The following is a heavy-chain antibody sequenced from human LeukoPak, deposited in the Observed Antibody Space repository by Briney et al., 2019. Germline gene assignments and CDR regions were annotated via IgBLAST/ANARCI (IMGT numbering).Heavy chain of an antibody. CDR3: ARADSGYDSDY. CDR1: GFTFSSYS. Sequence: GGSLRLSCAASGFTFSSYSMNWVRQAPGKGLEWVSSISSSSSYIYYADSVKGRFTISRDNAKNSLYLQMNSLRAEDTAVYYCARADSGYDSDYWGQGTLGTVSS. J-gene: IGHJ4*02. CDR2: ISSSSSYI. V-gene: IGHV3-21*01. D-gene: IGHD5-12*01.